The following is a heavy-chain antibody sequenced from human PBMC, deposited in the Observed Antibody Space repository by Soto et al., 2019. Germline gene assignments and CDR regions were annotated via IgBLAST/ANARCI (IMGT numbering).Heavy chain of an antibody. V-gene: IGHV3-74*01. D-gene: IGHD1-7*01. CDR1: EFTFRSYW. CDR3: ARSLSGTYGAFDL. CDR2: ISGDGSST. Sequence: EVQLVDSGGGLVQPGGSLRLSCAASEFTFRSYWMHWVRQSPGKGLVWVSRISGDGSSTNYADSVKDRFTISRDNVKNSVYLQIDSLRAEDTAVYYCARSLSGTYGAFDLWGQGTMLTVSS. J-gene: IGHJ3*01.